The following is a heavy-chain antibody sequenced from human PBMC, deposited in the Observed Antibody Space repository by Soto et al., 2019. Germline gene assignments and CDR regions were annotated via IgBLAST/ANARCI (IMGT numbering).Heavy chain of an antibody. CDR2: VNEYGSDS. CDR3: AKGSGSYYKMAFDY. Sequence: EVQLVESGGGLVQPGGSLRLSCVASGFTFSSSWMHWVRQAPGKGLVWVSRVNEYGSDSNYADSVKGRFTISRDNAKNTVYLQMNSLRAEDTAVYYCAKGSGSYYKMAFDYWGQGTLVTVSS. V-gene: IGHV3-74*01. CDR1: GFTFSSSW. D-gene: IGHD3-10*01. J-gene: IGHJ4*02.